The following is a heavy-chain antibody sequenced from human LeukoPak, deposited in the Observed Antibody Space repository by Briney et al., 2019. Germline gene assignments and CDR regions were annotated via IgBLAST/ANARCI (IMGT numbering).Heavy chain of an antibody. CDR1: GFTFSSYA. CDR3: AKDQTYYYGSGDLQPPRYFDL. CDR2: ISGSGGST. D-gene: IGHD3-10*01. V-gene: IGHV3-23*01. Sequence: GGSLRLSCAASGFTFSSYAMSWVRQAPGKGLEWVSAISGSGGSTYYADSVKGRFTISRDNSKNTLYLQMNSLRAEDTAVYYCAKDQTYYYGSGDLQPPRYFDLWGRGTLVTVSS. J-gene: IGHJ2*01.